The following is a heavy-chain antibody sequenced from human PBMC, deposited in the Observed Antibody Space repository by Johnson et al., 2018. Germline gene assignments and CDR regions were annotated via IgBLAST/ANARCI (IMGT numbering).Heavy chain of an antibody. CDR1: GGSFSGYY. D-gene: IGHD3-22*01. CDR2: INHSGST. CDR3: ARVQNYYESSGYPETMTNGMDG. J-gene: IGHJ6*02. Sequence: QVQLQQWGAGLLKPSETLSLTCAVYGGSFSGYYWSWIRQPPGKGLEWIGEINHSGSTNYNPSLKSRDTISVDTSKTQFSLKLSSVTAADTAVYYCARVQNYYESSGYPETMTNGMDGWGQGTTVTVSS. V-gene: IGHV4-34*01.